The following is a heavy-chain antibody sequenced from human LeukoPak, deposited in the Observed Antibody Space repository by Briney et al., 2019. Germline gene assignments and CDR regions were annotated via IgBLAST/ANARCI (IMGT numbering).Heavy chain of an antibody. CDR2: IIPIFGTA. J-gene: IGHJ3*02. CDR3: ARDGGSRWLQLGYAFDI. Sequence: GASVKVSCKASGGTFSGYAISWVRQAPGQGLEWMGGIIPIFGTANCAQKFQGRVTITADKSTSTAYMELSSLRSEDTAVYYCARDGGSRWLQLGYAFDIWGQGTMVTVSS. CDR1: GGTFSGYA. V-gene: IGHV1-69*06. D-gene: IGHD5-24*01.